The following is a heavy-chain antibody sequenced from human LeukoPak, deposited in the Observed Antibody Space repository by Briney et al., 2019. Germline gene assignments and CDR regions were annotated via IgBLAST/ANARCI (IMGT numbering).Heavy chain of an antibody. J-gene: IGHJ4*02. V-gene: IGHV3-33*01. D-gene: IGHD3-22*01. CDR1: GFTFSSYG. CDR2: IWYDGSNK. CDR3: AREGYDSSGFDY. Sequence: PGRSLRLSCAASGFTFSSYGMHWVRQAPGKGLEWVAVIWYDGSNKYYADSVKGRFTISRDNAKNSLYLQMNSLRAEDTAVYYCAREGYDSSGFDYWGQGTLVTVSS.